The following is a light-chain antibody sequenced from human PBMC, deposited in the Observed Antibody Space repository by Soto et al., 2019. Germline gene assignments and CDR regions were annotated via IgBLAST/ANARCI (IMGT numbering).Light chain of an antibody. CDR2: AAS. CDR1: RDISNY. Sequence: IQMTQSPSSLSASVGDRVTITCQASRDISNYLNWYQQKPGKAPTLLIYAASSLQSGVPSRFSGSGSGTDFTLTISSLQPEDFATYYCQQTYRSSWTFGPGTKVDNK. V-gene: IGKV1-39*01. J-gene: IGKJ1*01. CDR3: QQTYRSSWT.